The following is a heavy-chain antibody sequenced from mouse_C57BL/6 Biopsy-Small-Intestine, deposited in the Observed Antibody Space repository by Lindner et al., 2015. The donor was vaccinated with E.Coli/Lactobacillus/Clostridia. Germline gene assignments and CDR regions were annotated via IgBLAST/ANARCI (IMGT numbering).Heavy chain of an antibody. V-gene: IGHV1-20*01. CDR3: ARWAYGGSPFDY. CDR2: INPYNGDT. CDR1: GYSFTGYF. J-gene: IGHJ2*01. D-gene: IGHD1-1*01. Sequence: VQLQESGPELVKPGDSVKISCKASGYSFTGYFMNWVMQSHGKSLEWIGRINPYNGDTFYNQKFKGKATLTVDKSSSTAHMELRSLTSEDSAVYYCARWAYGGSPFDYWGQGTTLTVSS.